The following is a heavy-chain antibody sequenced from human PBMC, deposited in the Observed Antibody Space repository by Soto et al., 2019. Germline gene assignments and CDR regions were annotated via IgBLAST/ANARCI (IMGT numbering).Heavy chain of an antibody. D-gene: IGHD6-13*01. CDR3: AKDPPHSSSWYRATEYFQH. J-gene: IGHJ1*01. CDR2: IHYSGST. V-gene: IGHV4-30-4*01. CDR1: GGSISSGDYY. Sequence: TLSLTCTVSGGSISSGDYYWSWIRQPPGKGLEWIGYIHYSGSTYYNPSLKSRVIISVDTSKNQFSLKLSSVTAADTAVYXXAKDPPHSSSWYRATEYFQHWGQGTLVTSPQ.